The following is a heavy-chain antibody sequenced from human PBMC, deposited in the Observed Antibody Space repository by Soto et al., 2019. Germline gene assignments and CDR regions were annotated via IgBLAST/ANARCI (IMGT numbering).Heavy chain of an antibody. CDR2: INHSGST. D-gene: IGHD3-10*01. CDR1: GRSFSGYY. V-gene: IGHV4-34*01. Sequence: QVQLQQWGAGLLKPSETLSLTCAVYGRSFSGYYWSWIRQPPGKGLEWIGEINHSGSTNYNPSLKSRVTISVDTSKNQFSLKLSSVTAADTAVYYCARGTWVRSAFDIWGQGTMVTVSS. J-gene: IGHJ3*02. CDR3: ARGTWVRSAFDI.